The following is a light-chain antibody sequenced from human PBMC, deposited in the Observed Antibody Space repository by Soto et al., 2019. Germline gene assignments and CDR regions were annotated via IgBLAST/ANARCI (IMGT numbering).Light chain of an antibody. V-gene: IGLV4-69*01. CDR2: LKSDGSH. CDR3: QPWDSGIRV. Sequence: QPVLTQSPSASASLGASVKLTCTLSSGHNNYAIAWHQQQPEKGPRYLMKLKSDGSHIKGDGVPDRFSGSSSGAERYLTISSLQSEDEADYYCQPWDSGIRVFGGGTKLTVL. CDR1: SGHNNYA. J-gene: IGLJ2*01.